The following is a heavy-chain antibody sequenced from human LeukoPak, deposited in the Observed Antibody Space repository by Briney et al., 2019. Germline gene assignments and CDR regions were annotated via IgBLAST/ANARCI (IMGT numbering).Heavy chain of an antibody. CDR3: ARPNSSGWYYFDY. Sequence: EASVKVSCKASGYTFISYDINWVRQATGQGLEWMGWMNPNSGITGYAQKFQGRVSMTRNTSIGTAYMELSSLRSEDTAVYYCARPNSSGWYYFDYWGQGTLVTVSS. V-gene: IGHV1-8*01. CDR1: GYTFISYD. J-gene: IGHJ4*02. D-gene: IGHD6-19*01. CDR2: MNPNSGIT.